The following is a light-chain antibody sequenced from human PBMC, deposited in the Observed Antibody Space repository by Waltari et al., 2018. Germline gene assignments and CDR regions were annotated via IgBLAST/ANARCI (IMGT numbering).Light chain of an antibody. CDR3: QQYNSWPRT. J-gene: IGKJ1*01. CDR2: GAS. CDR1: QSISNN. Sequence: KRATRACRASQSISNNLAWYQHKPCQAPRLLIYGASTRATGIPARFGGSGSGTEFTLTISSMQSEDFAVYYCQQYNSWPRTFGRGTKVEI. V-gene: IGKV3-15*01.